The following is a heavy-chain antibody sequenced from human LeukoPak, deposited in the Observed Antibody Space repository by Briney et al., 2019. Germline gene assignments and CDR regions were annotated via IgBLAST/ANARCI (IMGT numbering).Heavy chain of an antibody. D-gene: IGHD3-10*01. CDR2: ISSSSSYI. J-gene: IGHJ3*02. CDR3: ARDRIRGVQMLVAAFDI. CDR1: GFTFSSYS. V-gene: IGHV3-21*01. Sequence: GGSLRLSCAASGFTFSSYSMNWVRQAPGKGLEWVSSISSSSSYIYYADSVKGRLTISRDNAKNSLYLQMNSLRAEDTAVYYCARDRIRGVQMLVAAFDIWGQGTMVTVSS.